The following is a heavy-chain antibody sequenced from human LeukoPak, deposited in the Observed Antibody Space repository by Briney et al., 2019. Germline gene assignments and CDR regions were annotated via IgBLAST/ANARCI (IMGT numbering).Heavy chain of an antibody. CDR2: IIPIFGTA. CDR3: AREPWSSSSQYYFDY. V-gene: IGHV1-69*05. Sequence: GASVKVSCKASGGTFSSYAISWVRQAPGQGLEWMGRIIPIFGTANYAQKFQGRATITTDESTSTAYKELSSLRSEDTAVYYCAREPWSSSSQYYFDYWGQGTLVTVSS. CDR1: GGTFSSYA. J-gene: IGHJ4*02. D-gene: IGHD6-6*01.